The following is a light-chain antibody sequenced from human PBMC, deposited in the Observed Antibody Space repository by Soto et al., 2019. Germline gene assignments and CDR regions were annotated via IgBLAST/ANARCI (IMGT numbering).Light chain of an antibody. J-gene: IGKJ1*01. CDR1: QDLKDD. V-gene: IGKV1-17*01. CDR2: SAC. Sequence: DLQMTQSPSSLSASVGRRFTITLGASQDLKDDLGWYAEKPGRAPKRLIYSACRLQSGVPSRFSGSGSGTEYTLTLSALQPEDFATYYCLQHRRYLWTFSKGTKVDIK. CDR3: LQHRRYLWT.